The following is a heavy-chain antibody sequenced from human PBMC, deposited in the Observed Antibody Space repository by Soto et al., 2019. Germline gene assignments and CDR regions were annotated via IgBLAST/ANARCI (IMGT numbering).Heavy chain of an antibody. CDR2: INPASGST. CDR1: GYTFTHYY. D-gene: IGHD6-13*01. J-gene: IGHJ4*02. CDR3: ARDLAAVDH. V-gene: IGHV1-46*01. Sequence: QVQLVQSGAEVKKPGASVKLSCRTSGYTFTHYYIHWVRQAPGQGLEWLAIINPASGSTNYAQDFQGRVTLTIDTSTTTVYMELSGLRAEDTAIFYCARDLAAVDHWGQGTLVTVSS.